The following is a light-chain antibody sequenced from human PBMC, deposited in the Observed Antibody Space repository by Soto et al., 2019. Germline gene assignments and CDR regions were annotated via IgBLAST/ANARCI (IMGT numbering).Light chain of an antibody. CDR3: GSYTSGSTWV. Sequence: QSALTQPASVSGSPGQSITISCTGTSSDVGAYNYVSWYQQHPGKAPKLMIYEVSNRPSGVSNRFSGSKSGNTASLTISGLQAEDEGDYYCGSYTSGSTWVSGGGTKLTVL. CDR2: EVS. CDR1: SSDVGAYNY. V-gene: IGLV2-14*01. J-gene: IGLJ3*02.